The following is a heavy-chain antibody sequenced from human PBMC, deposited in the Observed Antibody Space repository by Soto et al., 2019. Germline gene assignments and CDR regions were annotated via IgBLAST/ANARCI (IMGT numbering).Heavy chain of an antibody. J-gene: IGHJ6*02. CDR2: ITSSGYVP. CDR3: AKNGDVGPTGVDV. D-gene: IGHD7-27*01. Sequence: EVQLLESGGDLVQPGGSLRLSCAASGFTFNNYAMSWVRQAPGKGLECVSTITSSGYVPHNADYVKGRFTMSSDTSKNTLYLRLNSLRAEDSAVNYCAKNGDVGPTGVDVWGQGTTVRVS. V-gene: IGHV3-23*01. CDR1: GFTFNNYA.